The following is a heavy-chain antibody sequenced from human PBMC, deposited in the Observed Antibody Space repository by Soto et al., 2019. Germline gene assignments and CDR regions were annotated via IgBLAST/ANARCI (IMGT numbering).Heavy chain of an antibody. D-gene: IGHD3-16*01. Sequence: PSETVSLTCIVSGGSFSSSSYYWGWIRQPPGKGLEWIGSFFYSGSTYYNPSLKSRVTISVDTSKNQFSLRLSSVTAADTAVYYCARHGGVAAGSHYGDFDYWGQGTLVTVSS. CDR1: GGSFSSSSYY. CDR3: ARHGGVAAGSHYGDFDY. V-gene: IGHV4-39*01. J-gene: IGHJ4*02. CDR2: FFYSGST.